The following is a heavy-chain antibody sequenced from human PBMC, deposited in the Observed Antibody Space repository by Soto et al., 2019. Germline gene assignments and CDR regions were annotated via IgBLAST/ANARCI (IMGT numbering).Heavy chain of an antibody. CDR1: GGSISSSSYY. CDR3: ARLVYRSCWRIDY. CDR2: IYYSGST. J-gene: IGHJ4*02. Sequence: QLQLQESGPGLVKPSETLSLTCTVSGGSISSSSYYWGWIRQPPGKGLEWIGSIYYSGSTYYNPSLKSRVTISVDTSKNLFSLTLSSVTAAVTAVYYCARLVYRSCWRIDYWGQGTPFTVSS. V-gene: IGHV4-39*01. D-gene: IGHD6-19*01.